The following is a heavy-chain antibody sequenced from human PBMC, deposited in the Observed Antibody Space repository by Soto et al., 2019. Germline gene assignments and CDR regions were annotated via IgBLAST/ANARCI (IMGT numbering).Heavy chain of an antibody. V-gene: IGHV1-8*01. J-gene: IGHJ4*02. CDR3: ARETSGSYRLDY. CDR2: MNPNSGNT. CDR1: GYTFTSYD. D-gene: IGHD1-26*01. Sequence: QVQLVQSGAEVKKPGASVKVSCKASGYTFTSYDINWVRQATGQGLEWMVWMNPNSGNTGYAQKFQRRVTMTRNTSITTAYMELSSLRSEDTAVYYCARETSGSYRLDYWGQGTLVTVSS.